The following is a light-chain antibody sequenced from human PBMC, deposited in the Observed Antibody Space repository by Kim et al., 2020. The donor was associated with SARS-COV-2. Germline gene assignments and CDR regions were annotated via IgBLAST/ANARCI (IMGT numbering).Light chain of an antibody. CDR2: NNN. Sequence: QSGLTQPPSASGTPGQRVTISCSGSSSNIGSHTVNWYQQLPGTAPKLLIYNNNQRPSGVPDRFSGSKSGTSASLAISGLQSEDEADYSCAAWDDSLTGWVFGGGTKLTVL. CDR3: AAWDDSLTGWV. V-gene: IGLV1-44*01. J-gene: IGLJ3*02. CDR1: SSNIGSHT.